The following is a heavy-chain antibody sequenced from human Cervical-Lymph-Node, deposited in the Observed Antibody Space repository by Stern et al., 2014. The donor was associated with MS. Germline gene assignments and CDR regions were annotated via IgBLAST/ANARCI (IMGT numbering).Heavy chain of an antibody. D-gene: IGHD6-19*01. CDR2: IHTNSGGT. CDR1: GYTFTGYY. V-gene: IGHV1-2*06. J-gene: IGHJ4*02. CDR3: AREAAMAVAGTGVDY. Sequence: QVQLVESGAEVKKPGASVKVSCKASGYTFTGYYMHWVRQAPGQGLEWMGRIHTNSGGTNDAQKFQGRVTMARDTSISTAYMELSRLRSDDTAVYYCAREAAMAVAGTGVDYWGQGTLVTVSS.